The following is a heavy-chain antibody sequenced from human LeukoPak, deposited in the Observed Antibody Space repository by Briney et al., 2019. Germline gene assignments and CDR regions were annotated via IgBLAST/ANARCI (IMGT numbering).Heavy chain of an antibody. CDR2: ISSSSSYI. CDR1: GFTFSSYS. V-gene: IGHV3-21*01. J-gene: IGHJ4*02. Sequence: TAGGSLRLSCAASGFTFSSYSMNWVRQAPGKGLEWVSSISSSSSYIYYADSVKGRFTISRDNAKNSLYLQMNSLRAEDTAVYYCARGRFGEFLPFDYWGQGTLVTVSS. D-gene: IGHD3-10*01. CDR3: ARGRFGEFLPFDY.